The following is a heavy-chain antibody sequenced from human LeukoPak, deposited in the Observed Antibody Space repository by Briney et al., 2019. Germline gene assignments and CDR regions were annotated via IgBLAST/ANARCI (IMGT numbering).Heavy chain of an antibody. D-gene: IGHD3-10*01. CDR2: IKHDGSEK. V-gene: IGHV3-7*01. J-gene: IGHJ4*02. CDR1: GFTFSTYS. Sequence: GGSLRLSCSASGFTFSTYSMNWVRQAPGKGLNWVASIKHDGSEKHYVDSVKGRFSISRDNARNSLYLQMNSLRAEDTAVYYCARDVDYYGSGSYWADWGQETLVTVSS. CDR3: ARDVDYYGSGSYWAD.